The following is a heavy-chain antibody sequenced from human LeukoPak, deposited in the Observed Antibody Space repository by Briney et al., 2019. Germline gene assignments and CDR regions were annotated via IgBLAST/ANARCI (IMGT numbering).Heavy chain of an antibody. CDR3: ARDSMITFGGVIVTYFDY. J-gene: IGHJ4*02. CDR2: ISSSSSYI. D-gene: IGHD3-16*02. V-gene: IGHV3-21*01. CDR1: GFTFSSYS. Sequence: GGSLRLSCAASGFTFSSYSMNWVRQAPGKGLEWVSSISSSSSYIYYADSVKGRFTISRDNAKNSLYLQINSLRAEDTAVYYCARDSMITFGGVIVTYFDYWGQGTLVTVSS.